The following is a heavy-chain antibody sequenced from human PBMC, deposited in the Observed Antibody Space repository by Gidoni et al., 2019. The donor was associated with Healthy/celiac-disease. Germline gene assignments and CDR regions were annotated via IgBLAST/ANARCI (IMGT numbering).Heavy chain of an antibody. Sequence: EVQLVESGGGLVKPGGSLRLSCAASGFTFSNAWMRWVRQAPGKGLEWVGRIKSKTDGGTTDYAAPVKGRFTISRDDSKNTLYLQMNSLKTEDTAVYYCTTDVSTVVTAAFDLWGRGTLVTVSS. CDR3: TTDVSTVVTAAFDL. D-gene: IGHD2-21*02. V-gene: IGHV3-15*01. J-gene: IGHJ2*01. CDR2: IKSKTDGGTT. CDR1: GFTFSNAW.